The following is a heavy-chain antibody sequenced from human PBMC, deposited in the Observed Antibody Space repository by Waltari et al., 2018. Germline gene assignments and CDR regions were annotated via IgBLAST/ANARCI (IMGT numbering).Heavy chain of an antibody. CDR2: ISGSGGST. V-gene: IGHV3-23*01. D-gene: IGHD3-10*01. J-gene: IGHJ4*02. CDR3: AKEGTYYYGSGSYYNDY. Sequence: EVQLLESGGGLVQPGGSLRLSCAASGFTFSSYAMSWVRQAPGKGLEWVSAISGSGGSTYYADSVKGRFTIARDNSKNTLDLQMNSLRAEDTAVYYCAKEGTYYYGSGSYYNDYWGQGTLVTVAS. CDR1: GFTFSSYA.